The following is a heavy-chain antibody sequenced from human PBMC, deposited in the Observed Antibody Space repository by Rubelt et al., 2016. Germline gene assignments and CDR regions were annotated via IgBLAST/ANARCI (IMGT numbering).Heavy chain of an antibody. Sequence: EVQLVEAGGGLVQPGGSLRLSCAVSGITLNIYDMSWVRQAPGKGLEWVSSITGRGPTFYADSVKGRFTIFRDNSKTTLLVQMNSLRAEDTAIYYCVTGSNHVDKTRRFDRWGQGTLVTVSS. V-gene: IGHV3-23*04. CDR3: VTGSNHVDKTRRFDR. D-gene: IGHD2-2*01. CDR2: ITGRGPT. CDR1: GITLNIYD. J-gene: IGHJ5*02.